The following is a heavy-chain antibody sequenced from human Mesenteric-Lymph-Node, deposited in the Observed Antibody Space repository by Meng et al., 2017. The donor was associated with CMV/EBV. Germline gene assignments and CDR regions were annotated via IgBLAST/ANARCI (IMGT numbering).Heavy chain of an antibody. CDR1: GGSISSSNW. D-gene: IGHD5-12*01. V-gene: IGHV4-4*02. J-gene: IGHJ4*02. CDR3: ARGGGGYDSDFDY. CDR2: IYHSGST. Sequence: SGGSISSSNWWSWVRQPPGKGLGWIGEIYHSGSTNYNPSLKSRVTISVDKSKNQFSLKLSSVTAADTAVYYCARGGGGYDSDFDYWGQGTLVTVSS.